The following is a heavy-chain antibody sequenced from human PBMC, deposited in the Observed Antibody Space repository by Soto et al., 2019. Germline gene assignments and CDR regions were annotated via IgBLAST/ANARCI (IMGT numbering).Heavy chain of an antibody. J-gene: IGHJ4*02. CDR3: ARNWNLALVPAAYFDS. Sequence: SETLSLTCTVSNFSVLTSIYYWAWIRQPPGKGLEWVGTVYYTGTTYYYPSLQSRVTISIDTSKNQFSLNLNSVTAADTAVYYCARNWNLALVPAAYFDSWGQGTLVTVSS. D-gene: IGHD2-2*01. CDR2: VYYTGTT. V-gene: IGHV4-39*01. CDR1: NFSVLTSIYY.